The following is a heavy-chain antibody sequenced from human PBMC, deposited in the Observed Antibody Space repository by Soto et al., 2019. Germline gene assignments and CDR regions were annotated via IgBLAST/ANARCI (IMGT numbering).Heavy chain of an antibody. V-gene: IGHV1-69*13. J-gene: IGHJ3*02. CDR2: IIPIFGTA. CDR1: GGTFSSYA. CDR3: ARDHRVNAFDI. Sequence: SVKISSRASGGTFSSYAISWVLQAPGQGLEWMGGIIPIFGTANYAQKFQGRVTITADESTSTAYMELSSLRSEDTAVYDCARDHRVNAFDIWGQGTMVTVSS. D-gene: IGHD6-13*01.